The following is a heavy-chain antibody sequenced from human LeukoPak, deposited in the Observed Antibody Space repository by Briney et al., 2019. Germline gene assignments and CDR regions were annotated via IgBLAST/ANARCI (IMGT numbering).Heavy chain of an antibody. CDR3: ARSPLDSSTDGFEV. CDR2: ITPYNGNT. Sequence: SVTVSCKASAYIFTFRHLHWVRQAPGQGLEWMGWITPYNGNTDYAQKFQDRVTFSRDGTLTMYMEVRRLTSEDTAIYYCARSPLDSSTDGFEVWGQGTMVTVSS. CDR1: AYIFTFRH. J-gene: IGHJ3*01. V-gene: IGHV1-45*01. D-gene: IGHD1-1*01.